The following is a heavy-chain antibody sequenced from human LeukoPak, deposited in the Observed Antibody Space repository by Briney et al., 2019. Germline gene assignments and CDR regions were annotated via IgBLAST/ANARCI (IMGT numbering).Heavy chain of an antibody. V-gene: IGHV4-39*01. CDR1: GGSISSSSHY. D-gene: IGHD1-26*01. CDR3: ARQKSGSYGLFDY. CDR2: ICYSGST. J-gene: IGHJ4*02. Sequence: SETLSLTCTVSGGSISSSSHYWGWIRQPPGKGLEWIGSICYSGSTYYNPSLKSRVTISVDTSKNQFSLKLSSVTAADTSVYYCARQKSGSYGLFDYWGQGTLVTVSS.